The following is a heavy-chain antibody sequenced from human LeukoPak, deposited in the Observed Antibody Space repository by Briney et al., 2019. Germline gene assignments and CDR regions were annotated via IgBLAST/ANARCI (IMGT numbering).Heavy chain of an antibody. Sequence: PSETLALIRTVSGGPLSSYYWSWIGQPPGKGLEGVGYIYYSVSTNYNPSLKSRVTISVDTSKNQCSLKLSSVTAADTAVYYCARGGHYDSSGYNYWGQGTLVTVSS. V-gene: IGHV4-59*01. CDR1: GGPLSSYY. D-gene: IGHD3-22*01. CDR2: IYYSVST. CDR3: ARGGHYDSSGYNY. J-gene: IGHJ4*02.